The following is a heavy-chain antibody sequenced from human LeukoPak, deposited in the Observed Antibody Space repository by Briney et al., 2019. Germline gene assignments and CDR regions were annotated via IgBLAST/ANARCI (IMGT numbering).Heavy chain of an antibody. V-gene: IGHV3-23*01. Sequence: PGGSLRLSCAASGFTFSSYGMSWVRQAPGKGLEWVSAISGSGGSTYYADSVKGRFTISRDNSKNTLYLQMNSLRAEDTAVYFCAGIPTAPYGPFDYWGQGTLVTVSS. D-gene: IGHD4-11*01. CDR1: GFTFSSYG. CDR3: AGIPTAPYGPFDY. CDR2: ISGSGGST. J-gene: IGHJ4*02.